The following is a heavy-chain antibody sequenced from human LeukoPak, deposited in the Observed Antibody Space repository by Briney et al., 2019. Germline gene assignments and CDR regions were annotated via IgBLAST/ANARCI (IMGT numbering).Heavy chain of an antibody. V-gene: IGHV3-9*01. J-gene: IGHJ6*03. CDR3: TKDAGVGSSSPSFYFYMDA. D-gene: IGHD6-6*01. CDR2: VNWNSGSI. Sequence: GRSRRLSCAASGFNFVDYGMHWVRQAPGKGLEWVSSVNWNSGSIAYAASVKGRFTVSRDNAKKSVYLQMDSLRPDDTALYYCTKDAGVGSSSPSFYFYMDAWGKGTTVSVSS. CDR1: GFNFVDYG.